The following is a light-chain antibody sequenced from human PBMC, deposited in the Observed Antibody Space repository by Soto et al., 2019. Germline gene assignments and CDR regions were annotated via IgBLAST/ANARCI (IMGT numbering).Light chain of an antibody. CDR2: KAT. J-gene: IGKJ1*01. CDR3: QQYKSSSQT. CDR1: QSISSW. V-gene: IGKV1-5*03. Sequence: DIQMTQSTSTLSASVGDRVTITCRASQSISSWLAWYQHKPGKAPKLLIYKATSLESGVPSRFSGSGSGTEFTLTISSLQPDDFATYYCQQYKSSSQTFGQGTKVEIK.